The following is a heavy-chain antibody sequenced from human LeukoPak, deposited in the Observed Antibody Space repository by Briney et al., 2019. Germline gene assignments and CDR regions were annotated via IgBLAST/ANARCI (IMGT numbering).Heavy chain of an antibody. J-gene: IGHJ4*02. CDR2: ISNSAST. Sequence: SQTLSLTCTVSGVSISSGGYYWSWIRQPPGKGLEWIGHISNSASTYYNPSLKSRLTMSADTSKNQFSLKLTSVTAADTAVYHCPKGYTYGPFDYWGQGAVVTVSS. V-gene: IGHV4-31*03. CDR1: GVSISSGGYY. D-gene: IGHD5-18*01. CDR3: PKGYTYGPFDY.